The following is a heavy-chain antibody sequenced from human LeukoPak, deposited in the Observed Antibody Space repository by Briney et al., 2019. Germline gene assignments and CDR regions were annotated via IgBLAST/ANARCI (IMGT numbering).Heavy chain of an antibody. D-gene: IGHD3-10*01. Sequence: SETLSLTCAVSGGSISSGSYSWSWIRQPPGKGLEWIGYIYPRGSTYYNPSLKSRVILSLDKSANQFSLNLSPVTAADTAVYYCARGGTYGDYWGQGTLVTVSS. V-gene: IGHV4-30-2*01. CDR1: GGSISSGSYS. CDR2: IYPRGST. J-gene: IGHJ4*02. CDR3: ARGGTYGDY.